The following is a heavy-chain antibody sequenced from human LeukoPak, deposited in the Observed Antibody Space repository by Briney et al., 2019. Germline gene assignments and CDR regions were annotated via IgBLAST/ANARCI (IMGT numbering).Heavy chain of an antibody. CDR1: GYTLTELS. V-gene: IGHV1-24*01. J-gene: IGHJ3*02. Sequence: ASVKVSCKVSGYTLTELSMHWVRQAPGKGLEWMGGFDPEAVGTIYAQKFQGRVTMTEDTSTDTAYMELSSLRSEDTAVYYCAVAYCGGDCPPGGAFDIGGQGTMVTVFS. D-gene: IGHD2-21*02. CDR2: FDPEAVGT. CDR3: AVAYCGGDCPPGGAFDI.